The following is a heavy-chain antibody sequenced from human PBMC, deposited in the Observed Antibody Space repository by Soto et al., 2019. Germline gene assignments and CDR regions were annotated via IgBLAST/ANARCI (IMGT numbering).Heavy chain of an antibody. D-gene: IGHD3-22*01. V-gene: IGHV4-59*12. CDR2: IYYSGST. CDR1: GGSISSYY. CDR3: ARGEGDSSAYDPFDY. Sequence: SETLSLTCTVSGGSISSYYWSWIRQPPGKGLEWIGYIYYSGSTNYNPSLKSRVSMSVDESKNQFSLKLSSVTAADTAVYYCARGEGDSSAYDPFDYWSQGTLVTVSS. J-gene: IGHJ4*02.